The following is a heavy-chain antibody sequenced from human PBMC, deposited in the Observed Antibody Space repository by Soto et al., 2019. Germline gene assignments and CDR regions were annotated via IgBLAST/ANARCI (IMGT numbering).Heavy chain of an antibody. V-gene: IGHV3-48*01. D-gene: IGHD3-10*01. CDR2: ISSSSSTI. CDR1: GFTFSSYS. J-gene: IGHJ5*02. CDR3: ARDRAQVRGVKNWFDP. Sequence: GGSLRLSCAASGFTFSSYSMNWVRQAPGKGLEWVSYISSSSSTIYYADSVKGRFTISRDNAKNSLYLQMNSLRAEDTAVYYCARDRAQVRGVKNWFDPWGQGTLVTVSS.